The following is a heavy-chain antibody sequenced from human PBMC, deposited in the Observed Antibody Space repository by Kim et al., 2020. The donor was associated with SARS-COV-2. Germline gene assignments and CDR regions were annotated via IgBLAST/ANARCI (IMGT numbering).Heavy chain of an antibody. CDR2: IRHSGPST. V-gene: IGHV3-23*01. J-gene: IGHJ4*02. D-gene: IGHD1-1*01. CDR1: GFSLSTCH. Sequence: GGSLRLSCVVSGFSLSTCHMNWVRQAPGKGLEWVSGIRHSGPSTFYADSVKGRFTISMDNSKSTLYLQMNSLRADDTAVYYCAKVNWNDVLLGWGQGTPVSVSS. CDR3: AKVNWNDVLLG.